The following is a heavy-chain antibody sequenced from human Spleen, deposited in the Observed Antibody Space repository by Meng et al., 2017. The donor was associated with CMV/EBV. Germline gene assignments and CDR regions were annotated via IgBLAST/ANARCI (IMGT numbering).Heavy chain of an antibody. V-gene: IGHV3-21*01. CDR3: ARDFLGQFYLYAMDV. CDR1: GFTFSSYA. Sequence: GESLKISCAASGFTFSSYAMSWVRQAPGKGLEWVSSITSSSSYIYYADSVKGRFTISRDNAKNSLYLQMNSLRAEDTAVYYCARDFLGQFYLYAMDVWGQGTTVTVSS. D-gene: IGHD3-16*01. CDR2: ITSSSSYI. J-gene: IGHJ6*02.